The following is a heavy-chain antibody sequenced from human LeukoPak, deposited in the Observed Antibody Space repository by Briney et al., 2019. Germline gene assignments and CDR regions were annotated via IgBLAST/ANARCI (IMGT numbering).Heavy chain of an antibody. CDR1: GFTFSSYT. D-gene: IGHD3-16*01. Sequence: GGSLRLSCAASGFTFSSYTMNWVRQAPGKGPEWVSHISGSSSTIYYADSVKGRFTVSRDNAKSSVYLQMNSLRAEDTAVYYCARAYGGSFGGNYWGQGTLVSVPS. CDR2: ISGSSSTI. V-gene: IGHV3-48*04. CDR3: ARAYGGSFGGNY. J-gene: IGHJ4*02.